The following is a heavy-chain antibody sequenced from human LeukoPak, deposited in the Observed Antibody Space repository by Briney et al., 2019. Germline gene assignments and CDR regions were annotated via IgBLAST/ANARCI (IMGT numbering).Heavy chain of an antibody. J-gene: IGHJ4*02. D-gene: IGHD3-10*01. V-gene: IGHV3-21*04. CDR1: GFTFSSYS. CDR3: AKDRSSMVRGVVTSGFDY. Sequence: GGSLRLSCAASGFTFSSYSMNWVRQAPGKGLEWVSSISSSSSYIYYADSVKGRFTISRDNAKNSLYLQMNSLRADDTALYYCAKDRSSMVRGVVTSGFDYWGQGTLVTVSS. CDR2: ISSSSSYI.